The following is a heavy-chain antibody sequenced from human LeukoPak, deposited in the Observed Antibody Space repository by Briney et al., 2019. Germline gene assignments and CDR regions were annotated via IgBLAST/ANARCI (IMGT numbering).Heavy chain of an antibody. D-gene: IGHD6-19*01. CDR2: ISGSSNYI. CDR3: VREPSGWYVDY. V-gene: IGHV3-21*01. J-gene: IGHJ4*02. CDR1: GFTFSDFS. Sequence: PGGSLRLSCAASGFTFSDFSMTWVRQAPGKGLEWVSYISGSSNYIHYADSVKGRFTISRDNAKTSVYLQMNSLRAEDTAVYFCVREPSGWYVDYWGQGTLVTVSS.